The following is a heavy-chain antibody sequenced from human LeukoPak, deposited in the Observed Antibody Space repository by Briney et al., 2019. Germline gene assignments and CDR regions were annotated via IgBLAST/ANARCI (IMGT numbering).Heavy chain of an antibody. CDR2: INPNSGGT. V-gene: IGHV1-2*02. D-gene: IGHD6-13*01. CDR1: GYTFTGYY. CDR3: ARAARIAAAGTSWFDP. Sequence: GASVKVSCKASGYTFTGYYMRWVRQAPGQGLEWMGWINPNSGGTNYAQKFQGRVTMTRDTSISTAYMELSRLRSDDTAVYYCARAARIAAAGTSWFDPWDQGTLVTVSS. J-gene: IGHJ5*02.